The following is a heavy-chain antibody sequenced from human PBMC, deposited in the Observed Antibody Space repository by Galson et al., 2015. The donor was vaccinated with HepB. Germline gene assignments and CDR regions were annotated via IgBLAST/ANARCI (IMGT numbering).Heavy chain of an antibody. CDR3: ARGARGFWSGYYLAH. D-gene: IGHD3-3*01. CDR2: MNPNSGNT. J-gene: IGHJ5*02. Sequence: SVKVSCKASGYTFTSYDINWVRQATGQGLEWMGWMNPNSGNTGYAQKFQGRVTITRNTSISTAYMELSSLRSEDTAVYYCARGARGFWSGYYLAHWGQGTLVTVSS. CDR1: GYTFTSYD. V-gene: IGHV1-8*01.